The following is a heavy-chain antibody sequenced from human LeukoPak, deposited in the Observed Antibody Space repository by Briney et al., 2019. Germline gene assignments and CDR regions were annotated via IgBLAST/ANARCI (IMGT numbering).Heavy chain of an antibody. J-gene: IGHJ4*02. Sequence: SETLSLTCTVSGGSISSYYWSWIRQPPGKGLEWIGCLYCSGSTNSNPSLKSRVTISVDTSKNQFSLKLSSVTAADTAVYYCTRDRSIAAADYWGQGTLVTVSS. V-gene: IGHV4-59*01. D-gene: IGHD6-13*01. CDR3: TRDRSIAAADY. CDR2: LYCSGST. CDR1: GGSISSYY.